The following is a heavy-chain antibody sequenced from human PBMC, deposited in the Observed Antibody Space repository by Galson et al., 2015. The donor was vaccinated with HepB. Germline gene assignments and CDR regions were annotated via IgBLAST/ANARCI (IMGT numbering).Heavy chain of an antibody. CDR1: GFTFSSYG. D-gene: IGHD6-13*01. Sequence: SLRLSCAASGFTFSSYGMHWVRQAPGKGLEWVAVISYDGSNKYYADSVKGRFTISRDNSKNTLYLQMNSLRAEDTAVYYCAKESIAAADYFDYWGQGTLVTVSS. CDR3: AKESIAAADYFDY. V-gene: IGHV3-30*18. J-gene: IGHJ4*02. CDR2: ISYDGSNK.